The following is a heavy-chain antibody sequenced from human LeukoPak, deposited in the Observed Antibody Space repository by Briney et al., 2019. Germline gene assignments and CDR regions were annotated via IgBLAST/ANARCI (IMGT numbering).Heavy chain of an antibody. CDR1: GSTFRNNL. J-gene: IGHJ5*02. CDR2: INSDGGGA. V-gene: IGHV3-74*01. CDR3: ARDVPHNWFDT. Sequence: GGSLRLSCAASGSTFRNNLRHWVRQGPGRGLVWISRINSDGGGAIYADSVRGRFTFSRENAKNTLSLQMNSLRAEDTAVYYCARDVPHNWFDTWGQGTLVTVSS.